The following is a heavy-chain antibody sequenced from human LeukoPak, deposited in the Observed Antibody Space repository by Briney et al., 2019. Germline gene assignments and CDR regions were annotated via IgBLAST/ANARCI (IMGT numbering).Heavy chain of an antibody. D-gene: IGHD5-18*01. V-gene: IGHV4-59*01. J-gene: IGHJ4*02. Sequence: NASETLSLTCTVSGGSISSYYWSWIRQPPGKGLEWIGYIYYSGSTNYNPSLKSRVTISVDTSKNQFSLKLSSVTAADTAVYYCASGYGESTVDYWGQGTLVTVSS. CDR3: ASGYGESTVDY. CDR2: IYYSGST. CDR1: GGSISSYY.